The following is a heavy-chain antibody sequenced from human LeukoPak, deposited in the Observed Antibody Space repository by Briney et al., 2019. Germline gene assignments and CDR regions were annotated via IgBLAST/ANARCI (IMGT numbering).Heavy chain of an antibody. V-gene: IGHV4-59*01. CDR2: IYYSGSN. CDR1: GGSISSYY. Sequence: SETLSLTCTVSGGSISSYYWSWIRQPPGKGREWVGYIYYSGSNDYNPSLKRRGTISVDRSKNQLSRKRSSVTAADTAVYYCARDDCSSTSCFYFDYWGQGTLVTVSS. J-gene: IGHJ4*02. D-gene: IGHD2-2*01. CDR3: ARDDCSSTSCFYFDY.